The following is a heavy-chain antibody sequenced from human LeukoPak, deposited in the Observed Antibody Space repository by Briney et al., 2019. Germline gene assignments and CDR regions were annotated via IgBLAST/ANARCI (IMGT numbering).Heavy chain of an antibody. CDR1: GGSISSSNW. D-gene: IGHD2-2*01. Sequence: SETLSLTCAVSGGSISSSNWWSWVRQPPGKGLEWIGEIYYSGNTYYNPSLKSRVTILVDTSKNQFSLKLSSVTAADTAVYYCARVGQLAFDYWGQGTLVTVSS. CDR3: ARVGQLAFDY. CDR2: IYYSGNT. V-gene: IGHV4-4*02. J-gene: IGHJ4*02.